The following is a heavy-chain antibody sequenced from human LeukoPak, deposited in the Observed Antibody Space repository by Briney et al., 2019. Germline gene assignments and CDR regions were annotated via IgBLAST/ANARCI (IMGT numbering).Heavy chain of an antibody. CDR1: GFTFSSYA. J-gene: IGHJ4*02. CDR3: ARDLGISSGWYLDY. Sequence: GGSLRLSCAASGFTFSSYAMHWVRQAPGKGVEGVAVISYDGSNKYYADSVKGRFTISRDNSKNTLYLQMNSLRAEDTAVYYCARDLGISSGWYLDYWGQGTRVTVSS. V-gene: IGHV3-30-3*01. CDR2: ISYDGSNK. D-gene: IGHD6-19*01.